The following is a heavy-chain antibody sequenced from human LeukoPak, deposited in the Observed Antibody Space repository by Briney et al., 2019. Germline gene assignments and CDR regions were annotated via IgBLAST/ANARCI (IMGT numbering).Heavy chain of an antibody. V-gene: IGHV1-2*02. J-gene: IGHJ3*02. Sequence: ASVKVSCKASGYTFTGYYMHWVRQAPGQGLEWMGWINPNSGGTNYAQKFQGRVTMTRDTSISTAYMELSRLRSGDTAVYYCARALLWFGESDNAFDIWGQGTMVTVSS. CDR3: ARALLWFGESDNAFDI. CDR2: INPNSGGT. D-gene: IGHD3-10*01. CDR1: GYTFTGYY.